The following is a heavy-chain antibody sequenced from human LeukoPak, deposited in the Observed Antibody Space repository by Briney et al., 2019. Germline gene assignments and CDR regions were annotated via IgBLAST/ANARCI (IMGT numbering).Heavy chain of an antibody. J-gene: IGHJ4*02. CDR3: AKDEYYYDSSGYYDY. D-gene: IGHD3-22*01. V-gene: IGHV3-33*06. CDR1: GFIFSTYG. CDR2: IWYDGSNK. Sequence: GGSLRLSCAASGFIFSTYGMHWVRQAPGKGLEWVAVIWYDGSNKYYEDSVKGRFTISRDNSKNTLYLQMNSLRAEDTAVYYCAKDEYYYDSSGYYDYWGQGTLVTVSS.